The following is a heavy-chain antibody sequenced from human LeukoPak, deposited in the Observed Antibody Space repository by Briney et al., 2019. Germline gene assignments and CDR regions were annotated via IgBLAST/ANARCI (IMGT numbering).Heavy chain of an antibody. CDR1: GFTVSSNY. Sequence: PGGSLRLSCAASGFTVSSNYMSWVRKAPGKGLEWVSVIYSGGSTYYADSVKGRFTISRDNSKNTLYLQMNSLRAEDTAVYYCARAPNYYDSSGYYWDHDAFDIWGQGTMVTVSS. J-gene: IGHJ3*02. CDR3: ARAPNYYDSSGYYWDHDAFDI. CDR2: IYSGGST. V-gene: IGHV3-53*01. D-gene: IGHD3-22*01.